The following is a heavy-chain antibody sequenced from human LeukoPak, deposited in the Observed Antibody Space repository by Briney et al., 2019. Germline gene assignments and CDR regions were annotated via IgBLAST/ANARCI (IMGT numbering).Heavy chain of an antibody. D-gene: IGHD2-21*02. CDR2: IRYDGSNK. J-gene: IGHJ4*02. V-gene: IGHV3-30*02. Sequence: GGSLRLSCAASGFTFSSYGMHWVRQAPGKGLEGVAFIRYDGSNKYYADSVKGRFTISRDNSKNSLFLQMNSLRAEDTAVYFCARDVGDGDTFDYWGQGTLVTVSS. CDR3: ARDVGDGDTFDY. CDR1: GFTFSSYG.